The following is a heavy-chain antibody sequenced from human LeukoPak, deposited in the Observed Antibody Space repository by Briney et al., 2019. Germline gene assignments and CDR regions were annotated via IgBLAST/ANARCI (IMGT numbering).Heavy chain of an antibody. CDR2: VYYTGST. D-gene: IGHD2-21*01. J-gene: IGHJ4*02. CDR1: GGSIGSYY. CDR3: ARERCGDTTCYFDY. Sequence: PSETLSLTCTVSGGSIGSYYWSWIRQAPGKGLEWIGYVYYTGSTNYNPSLKSRVTISVDTSKNQFSLELSSVTAADTAVYYCARERCGDTTCYFDYWGQGTLVTVSS. V-gene: IGHV4-59*12.